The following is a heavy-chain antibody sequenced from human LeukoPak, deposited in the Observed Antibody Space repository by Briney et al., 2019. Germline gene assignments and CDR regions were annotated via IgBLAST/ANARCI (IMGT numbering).Heavy chain of an antibody. CDR3: ARAGGPLAAPYF. CDR1: GGSICSYY. Sequence: SETLSLTCAVSGGSICSYYWSWIRQPPGKGLEWIGYIYYSGSTNYNPSLKSRVTISVDTSKNQFSLKLSSVTAADTAVYYCARAGGPLAAPYFWGHGTPVTVSS. CDR2: IYYSGST. J-gene: IGHJ4*01. V-gene: IGHV4-59*01. D-gene: IGHD6-13*01.